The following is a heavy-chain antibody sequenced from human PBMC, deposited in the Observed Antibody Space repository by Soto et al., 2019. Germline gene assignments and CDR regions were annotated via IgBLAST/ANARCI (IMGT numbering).Heavy chain of an antibody. D-gene: IGHD2-15*01. J-gene: IGHJ4*02. CDR3: AREDVGYGGKPRRYFDY. Sequence: GASVKVSCKASGGTFSSYAISWVRQAPGQGLEWMGGIIPIFGTANYAQKFQGRVTITADESTSTAYMELSSLRSEDTAVYYCAREDVGYGGKPRRYFDYWGQGTLVTVSS. V-gene: IGHV1-69*13. CDR2: IIPIFGTA. CDR1: GGTFSSYA.